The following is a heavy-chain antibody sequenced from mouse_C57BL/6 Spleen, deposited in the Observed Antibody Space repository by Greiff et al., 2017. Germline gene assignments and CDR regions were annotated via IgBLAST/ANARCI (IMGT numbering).Heavy chain of an antibody. CDR1: GYTFTRYW. CDR3: ARGGYFDY. V-gene: IGHV1-59*01. Sequence: QVQLQQPGAELVRPGPSVKLSCKASGYTFTRYWMHWVKQRPGQGLEWIGVIDPSDSYTNYNQKFKGKATLTVDTSSSTAYMQLSSLTSEDSAVYYCARGGYFDYWGQGTTLTVSS. CDR2: IDPSDSYT. J-gene: IGHJ2*01.